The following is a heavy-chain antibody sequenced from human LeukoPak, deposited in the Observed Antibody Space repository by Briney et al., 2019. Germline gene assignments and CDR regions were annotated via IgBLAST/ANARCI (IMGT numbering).Heavy chain of an antibody. D-gene: IGHD3-16*02. CDR3: ASDTAHRYYDYVWGSYRNDY. J-gene: IGHJ4*02. CDR1: GFTFSSYG. V-gene: IGHV3-33*01. Sequence: PGRSLRLSCAASGFTFSSYGMHWVRQAPGKGLEWVAVIWYDGSNKYYADSVKGRFTISRDNSKNTLYLQMNSLRAEDTAVYYCASDTAHRYYDYVWGSYRNDYWGQGTLVTVSS. CDR2: IWYDGSNK.